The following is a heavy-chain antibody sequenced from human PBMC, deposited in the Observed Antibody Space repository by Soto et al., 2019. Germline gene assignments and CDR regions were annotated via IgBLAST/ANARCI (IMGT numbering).Heavy chain of an antibody. CDR3: ARGRQYSGYDYDAFDI. CDR1: GYTFTNYD. J-gene: IGHJ3*02. V-gene: IGHV1-8*01. Sequence: ASVKVSCKASGYTFTNYDINWVRQATVQGLEWMGWMNPNSGNTGYEQRFQGRVTMTRDTSISTAYMELSSLRSEDTAVYYCARGRQYSGYDYDAFDIWGQGTMVTVSS. D-gene: IGHD5-12*01. CDR2: MNPNSGNT.